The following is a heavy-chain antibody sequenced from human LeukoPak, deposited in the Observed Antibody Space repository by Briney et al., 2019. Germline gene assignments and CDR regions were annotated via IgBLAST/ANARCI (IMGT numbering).Heavy chain of an antibody. CDR2: INPNSGGT. J-gene: IGHJ4*02. V-gene: IGHV1-2*02. D-gene: IGHD3-9*01. Sequence: ASVKVSFKASGYTFTGYHMHWVRQAPGQGLEWMGWINPNSGGTNYAQKFQGRVTMTRDTSISTAYMELSRLRSDDTAVYYCARVYDILTGYYPLFDYWGQGTLVTVSS. CDR1: GYTFTGYH. CDR3: ARVYDILTGYYPLFDY.